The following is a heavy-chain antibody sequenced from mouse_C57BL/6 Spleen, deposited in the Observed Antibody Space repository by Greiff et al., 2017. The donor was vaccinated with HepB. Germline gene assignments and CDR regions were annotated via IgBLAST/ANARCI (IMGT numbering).Heavy chain of an antibody. CDR2: ISYDGSN. Sequence: ESGPGLVKPSQSLSLTCSVTGYSITSGYYWNWIRQFPGNKLEWMGYISYDGSNNYNPSLKNRISITRDTSKNQFFLKLNSVTTEDTATYYCAQTAQALYYYAMDYWGQGTSVTVSS. CDR1: GYSITSGYY. J-gene: IGHJ4*01. CDR3: AQTAQALYYYAMDY. D-gene: IGHD3-2*02. V-gene: IGHV3-6*01.